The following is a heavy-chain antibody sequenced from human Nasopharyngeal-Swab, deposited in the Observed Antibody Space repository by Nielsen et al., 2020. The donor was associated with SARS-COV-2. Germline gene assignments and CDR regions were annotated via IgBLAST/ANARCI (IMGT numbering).Heavy chain of an antibody. D-gene: IGHD3-10*01. J-gene: IGHJ4*02. V-gene: IGHV3-23*01. CDR2: ISGSGGGT. Sequence: GESLKISCAASGFTFSSYAMGWVRQTPGKGLEWVSHISGSGGGTYYTDSMKGRFTISRDNSKNTLHLHMSSLRAEDTAVYYCAKDKEGLRGVGSYDYWGQGTLVTVSS. CDR3: AKDKEGLRGVGSYDY. CDR1: GFTFSSYA.